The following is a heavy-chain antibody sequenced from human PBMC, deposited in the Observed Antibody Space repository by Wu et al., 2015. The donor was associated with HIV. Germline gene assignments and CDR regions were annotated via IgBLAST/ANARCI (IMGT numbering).Heavy chain of an antibody. CDR2: VSPYNGNT. CDR1: GATFISYT. Sequence: QVQLMQSGAEVKKPGSSVKVSCKASGATFISYTITWVRQAPGQGLEWMGWVSPYNGNTNYAPKFKGRVTMTTDTSTSTAYMELRSLRSDDTAVYYCARDRGSGPLGLFDYWGQGTLVTVSS. CDR3: ARDRGSGPLGLFDY. V-gene: IGHV1-18*01. D-gene: IGHD2-15*01. J-gene: IGHJ4*02.